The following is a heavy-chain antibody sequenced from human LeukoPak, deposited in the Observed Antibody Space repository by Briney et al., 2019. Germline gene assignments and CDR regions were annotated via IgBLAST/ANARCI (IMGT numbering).Heavy chain of an antibody. Sequence: SETLSLTCTVSGGSISGYYLNWIRQPAGKGLEWIGRFSTSVTTNYNPSLRSRVTISVDKSKNQFSLRLSSVTAADTAVYYCARAVTTDYYSYYMDVWGKGTTVTVSS. D-gene: IGHD4-17*01. V-gene: IGHV4-4*07. CDR1: GGSISGYY. CDR2: FSTSVTT. CDR3: ARAVTTDYYSYYMDV. J-gene: IGHJ6*03.